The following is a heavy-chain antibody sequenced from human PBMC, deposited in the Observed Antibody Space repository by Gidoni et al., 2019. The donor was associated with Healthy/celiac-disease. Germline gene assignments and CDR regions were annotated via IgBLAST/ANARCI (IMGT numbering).Heavy chain of an antibody. CDR3: TSCFGWGEESAYYDFWSGYYSKGCDFDY. CDR2: IRSKAYGGTT. V-gene: IGHV3-49*04. J-gene: IGHJ4*02. CDR1: GFTFGDYA. Sequence: EVQLVESGGGLVQPGRSLRLSCPASGFTFGDYAMSWVRQAPGTGLEWVGFIRSKAYGGTTEYAASVKGRFTISRDDSKSIAYLQMNSLKTEDTAVYYCTSCFGWGEESAYYDFWSGYYSKGCDFDYWGQGTLVTVSS. D-gene: IGHD3-3*01.